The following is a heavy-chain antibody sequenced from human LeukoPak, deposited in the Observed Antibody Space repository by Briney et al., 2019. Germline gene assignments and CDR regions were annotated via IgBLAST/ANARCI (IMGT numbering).Heavy chain of an antibody. CDR2: IYYSGST. D-gene: IGHD6-13*01. V-gene: IGHV4-59*12. CDR3: ARSGYSSSWYVRGWFDP. CDR1: GGSISSYY. Sequence: SETLSLTCTVSGGSISSYYWSWIRQPPGKGLEWIGYIYYSGSTNYNPSLKRRVTISVDTSKNQFSLKLSSVTAADTAVYYCARSGYSSSWYVRGWFDPWGQGTLVTVSS. J-gene: IGHJ5*02.